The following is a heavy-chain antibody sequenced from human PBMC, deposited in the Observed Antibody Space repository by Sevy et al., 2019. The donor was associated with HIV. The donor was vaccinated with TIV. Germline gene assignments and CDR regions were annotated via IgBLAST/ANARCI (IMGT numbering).Heavy chain of an antibody. Sequence: GGSLRLSCAASGFTYSSYGMHWVRQAPGKGLEWVAVIWYDGSNKEYADSVKGRFTISRDNSKNTLYLQMNSLRAEATAVYYCASESIAVAGIGYYFHYWGQGTLVTVSS. J-gene: IGHJ4*02. V-gene: IGHV3-33*01. CDR2: IWYDGSNK. CDR1: GFTYSSYG. D-gene: IGHD6-19*01. CDR3: ASESIAVAGIGYYFHY.